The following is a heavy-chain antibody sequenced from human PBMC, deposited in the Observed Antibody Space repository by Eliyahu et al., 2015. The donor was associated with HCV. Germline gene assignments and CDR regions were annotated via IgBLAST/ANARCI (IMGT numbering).Heavy chain of an antibody. J-gene: IGHJ4*02. V-gene: IGHV3-74*01. CDR1: GFTFXSXW. D-gene: IGHD6-13*01. CDR3: ASDGIVAVGTNGFDF. CDR2: INGDGSSX. Sequence: EVQLVESGGGLVQPGGSLTXXCAASGFTFXSXWMHWVRQXPGKGLVWVSRINGDGSSXSYADSVKGRFTVSRDNAKNTLYLQINSLRVEDTADYYCASDGIVAVGTNGFDFWGQGTLVTVS.